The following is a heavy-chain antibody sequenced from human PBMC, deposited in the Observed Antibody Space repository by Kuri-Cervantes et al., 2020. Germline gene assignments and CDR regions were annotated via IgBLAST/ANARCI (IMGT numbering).Heavy chain of an antibody. D-gene: IGHD6-13*01. J-gene: IGHJ4*02. Sequence: GGSLRLSCAASGFTFKNYWMSWVRQAPGKGLEWVANRKQDGSEKYYVDSVKGRFTISRDNAKNSLYLQMNSLRAEDTAVYYCARDSAALHLLTLDYWGQGTLVTVSS. CDR2: RKQDGSEK. CDR1: GFTFKNYW. CDR3: ARDSAALHLLTLDY. V-gene: IGHV3-7*01.